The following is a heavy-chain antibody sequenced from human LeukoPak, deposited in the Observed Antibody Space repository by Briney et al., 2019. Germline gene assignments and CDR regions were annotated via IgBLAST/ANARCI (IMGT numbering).Heavy chain of an antibody. CDR2: INTDGSST. CDR1: GFTFSSYW. Sequence: SGGSLRLSCAASGFTFSSYWMHWVRQAPGKGLVWVSRINTDGSSTSYADSVKGRFTISRDNSKNTLYLQMNSLRAEDTAVYYCAKSGWFGEFPFDYWGQGTLVTVSS. V-gene: IGHV3-74*01. J-gene: IGHJ4*02. D-gene: IGHD3-10*01. CDR3: AKSGWFGEFPFDY.